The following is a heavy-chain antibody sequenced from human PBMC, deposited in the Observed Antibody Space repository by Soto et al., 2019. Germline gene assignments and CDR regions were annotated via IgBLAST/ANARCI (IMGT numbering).Heavy chain of an antibody. J-gene: IGHJ6*02. CDR2: IRRKANSYTT. V-gene: IGHV3-72*01. D-gene: IGHD6-19*01. Sequence: EVPLVESGGGLVQPGGSLRLSCAASGLIFSDYHMDWVRQAPGKGLEWVGRIRRKANSYTTEYAASVKGRFTISKDDSKTSLYLQMNSLKSEDTAVYYCAMLGGWSGGSSGMDVWGQGPTVTVSS. CDR3: AMLGGWSGGSSGMDV. CDR1: GLIFSDYH.